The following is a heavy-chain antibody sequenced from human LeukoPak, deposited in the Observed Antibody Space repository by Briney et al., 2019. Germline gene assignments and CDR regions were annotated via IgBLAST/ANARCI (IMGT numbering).Heavy chain of an antibody. J-gene: IGHJ4*02. CDR2: IYSGGST. Sequence: PGGSLRLSCAASGFTVSSNYMSWVRQAPGKGLEWVSVIYSGGSTYYTDSVTGRFTISRDNSKNTLYLQMNSLRAEDTAVYYCARDRASSWSLGYWGQGTLVTVSS. CDR1: GFTVSSNY. CDR3: ARDRASSWSLGY. D-gene: IGHD6-13*01. V-gene: IGHV3-53*01.